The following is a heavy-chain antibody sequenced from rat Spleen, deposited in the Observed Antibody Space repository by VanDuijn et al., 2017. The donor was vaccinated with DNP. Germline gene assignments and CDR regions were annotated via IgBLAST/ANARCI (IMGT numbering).Heavy chain of an antibody. Sequence: EVQLVESGGGPVQPGRSLKLSCLASGFIFSNHWMTWIRQAPGKGLEWVASISTGGGNSYYRDSVKGRFTISRDNAKNTLYLQMDSLRSEDTATYYCARRDYWGQGVMVTVSS. CDR3: ARRDY. CDR1: GFIFSNHW. V-gene: IGHV5-31*01. J-gene: IGHJ2*01. CDR2: ISTGGGNS.